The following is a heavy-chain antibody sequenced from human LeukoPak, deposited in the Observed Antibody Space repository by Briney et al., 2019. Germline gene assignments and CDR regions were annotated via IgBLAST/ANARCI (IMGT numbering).Heavy chain of an antibody. CDR2: IYYSGST. Sequence: SETLSLTCTVSGGSISSYYWSWIRQPPGKGLEWIGYIYYSGSTNYNPSLKSRVTISVDTSKNQFSLKLSSVTAADTAVYYCARVERIGFFLDYWGQGTLVTVSP. CDR1: GGSISSYY. D-gene: IGHD3-3*01. CDR3: ARVERIGFFLDY. V-gene: IGHV4-59*01. J-gene: IGHJ4*02.